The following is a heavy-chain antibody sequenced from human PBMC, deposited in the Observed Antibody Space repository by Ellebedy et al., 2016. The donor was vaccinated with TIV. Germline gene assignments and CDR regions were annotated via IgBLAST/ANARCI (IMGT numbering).Heavy chain of an antibody. CDR1: GYSFTTYW. CDR3: ARLKRYYDSSGYSHWYFDL. D-gene: IGHD3-22*01. J-gene: IGHJ2*01. Sequence: GESLKISCKASGYSFTTYWIGWVRQMPGKGLEWMGIIYPGDSETRYSPSFQGQVTISADKSSTTAYLQWSSLKASDTAMYYCARLKRYYDSSGYSHWYFDLWGRGTLVTVSS. V-gene: IGHV5-51*01. CDR2: IYPGDSET.